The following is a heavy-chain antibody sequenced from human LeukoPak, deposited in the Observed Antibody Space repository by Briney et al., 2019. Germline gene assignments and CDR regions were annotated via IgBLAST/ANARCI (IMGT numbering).Heavy chain of an antibody. J-gene: IGHJ4*02. CDR1: GGSISSSNW. D-gene: IGHD3-22*01. CDR3: ARDLIMGYYDSPLQY. CDR2: IYHSGST. V-gene: IGHV4-4*02. Sequence: SGTLSLTCAVSGGSISSSNWWSWVRQPPGKGLEWIGEIYHSGSTNYNPSLKSRVTISVDTSKNQFSLKLSSVTAADTAVYYCARDLIMGYYDSPLQYWGQGTLVTVSS.